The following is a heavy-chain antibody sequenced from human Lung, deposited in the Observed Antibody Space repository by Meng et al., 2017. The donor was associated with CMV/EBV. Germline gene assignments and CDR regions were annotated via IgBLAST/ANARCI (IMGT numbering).Heavy chain of an antibody. CDR3: ARGKGSYYYYYGMDV. J-gene: IGHJ6*02. CDR1: GYTFTSYD. Sequence: SVKVSXKASGYTFTSYDINWVRQATGQGLEWMGWMNPNSGNTGYAQKFQGRVTMTRNTSISTAYMELSSLRSEDTAVYYCARGKGSYYYYYGMDVWGQGTTVTVSS. D-gene: IGHD5-18*01. V-gene: IGHV1-8*01. CDR2: MNPNSGNT.